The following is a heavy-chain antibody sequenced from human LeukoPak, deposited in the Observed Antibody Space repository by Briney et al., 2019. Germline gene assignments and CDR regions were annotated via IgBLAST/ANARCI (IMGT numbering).Heavy chain of an antibody. CDR3: ARDYCTTTSCSYSDY. Sequence: PSETLSLTCTVSGGPISSGGYYWSWIRQPPGKGLEWIGYIYHSGTTYYNPSLKSRVTISVDRYENQFSLKLSSVTAADTAVYYCARDYCTTTSCSYSDYWGQGTLVTVSS. CDR1: GGPISSGGYY. V-gene: IGHV4-30-2*01. J-gene: IGHJ4*02. D-gene: IGHD2-2*01. CDR2: IYHSGTT.